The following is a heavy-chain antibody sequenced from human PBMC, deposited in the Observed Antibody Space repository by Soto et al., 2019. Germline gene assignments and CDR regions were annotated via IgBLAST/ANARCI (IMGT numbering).Heavy chain of an antibody. V-gene: IGHV3-30*18. CDR3: AKDRGSGWYCEY. CDR2: ISYDGSDK. D-gene: IGHD6-19*01. Sequence: PGGSLRLSCAASGFTFTNYGLHWVRQAPGKGLEWVAVISYDGSDKYYADSVKGRFTISRDNSKNTLYLQMNSLRAEDTAMYYCAKDRGSGWYCEYWGHGPLVTVSS. CDR1: GFTFTNYG. J-gene: IGHJ4*01.